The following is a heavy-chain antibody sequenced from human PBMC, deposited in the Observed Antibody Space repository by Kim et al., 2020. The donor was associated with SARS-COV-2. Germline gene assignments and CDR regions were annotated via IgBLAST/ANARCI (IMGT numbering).Heavy chain of an antibody. D-gene: IGHD6-13*01. CDR1: GFTFNNYA. J-gene: IGHJ4*02. V-gene: IGHV3-23*01. CDR2: ASGSGSSNI. Sequence: GGSLRLSCAASGFTFNNYAMSWVRQAPGKGLEWVSTASGSGSSNIFYADSVKGRFTISRDNSKSTLFLQMNNLRAEDTAVYFCARGRRAAGGWDFDYWGQGTLVTVSS. CDR3: ARGRRAAGGWDFDY.